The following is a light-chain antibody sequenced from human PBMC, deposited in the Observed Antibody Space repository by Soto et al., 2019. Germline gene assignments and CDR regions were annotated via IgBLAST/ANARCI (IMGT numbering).Light chain of an antibody. CDR3: QQRYDWPT. CDR2: GAS. CDR1: QSVSSSY. J-gene: IGKJ1*01. V-gene: IGKV3D-20*02. Sequence: EIVLTQSPGTLSLSPGERATLSCRASQSVSSSYLAWYQQKPGQAPRLLIYGASSRATGIPDRFSGSGSGTDFTLTISSLEPEDFAVYYCQQRYDWPTFGQGTKVDIK.